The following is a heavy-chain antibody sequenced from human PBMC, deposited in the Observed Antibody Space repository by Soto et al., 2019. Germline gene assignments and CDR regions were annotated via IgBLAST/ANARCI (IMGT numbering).Heavy chain of an antibody. CDR1: GGSFSGYY. V-gene: IGHV4-34*01. D-gene: IGHD2-15*01. J-gene: IGHJ4*02. Sequence: QVQLQQWGAGLLKPSETLSLTCAVYGGSFSGYYWSWIRQPPGKGLEWIGEINHSGSTNYNPSLTSRVTISVDTSKNQFSLKLSSVTAADTAVYYCARGEGKNNQPVVVVAATLGQLDYWGQGTLVTVSS. CDR2: INHSGST. CDR3: ARGEGKNNQPVVVVAATLGQLDY.